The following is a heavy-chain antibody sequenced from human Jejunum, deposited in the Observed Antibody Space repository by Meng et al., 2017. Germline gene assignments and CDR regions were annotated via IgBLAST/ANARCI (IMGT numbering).Heavy chain of an antibody. J-gene: IGHJ4*02. CDR2: ISAGGGTT. Sequence: GESLKISCAASGFTFRSYIMSWVRQAPGKGLEWVSGISAGGGTTYYADSVKGRFTISRDNSENTLLLQVNSLGVEDTAVYCCAKRPFSGEYYFDNWGQGTLVTVSS. V-gene: IGHV3-23*01. D-gene: IGHD4-17*01. CDR3: AKRPFSGEYYFDN. CDR1: GFTFRSYI.